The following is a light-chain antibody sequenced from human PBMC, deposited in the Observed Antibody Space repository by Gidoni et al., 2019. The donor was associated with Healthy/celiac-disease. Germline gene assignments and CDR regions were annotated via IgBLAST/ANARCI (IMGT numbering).Light chain of an antibody. CDR3: QHYNNWPPYT. J-gene: IGKJ2*01. V-gene: IGKV3-15*01. CDR1: QSVSSN. Sequence: EIVMTQSPATLSVPPGERVTLSCRASQSVSSNLAWYQQNPGQAPRLLIYGASTRAAGLPARFSGSGSGTEFTLTISGLQSEDFAVYYCQHYNNWPPYTFXXXTKLEIK. CDR2: GAS.